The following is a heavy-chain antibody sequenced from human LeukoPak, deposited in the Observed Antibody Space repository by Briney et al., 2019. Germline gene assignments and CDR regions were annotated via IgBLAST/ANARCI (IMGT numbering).Heavy chain of an antibody. J-gene: IGHJ3*02. Sequence: PSETLSLTCAVYGGSFSGYYWSWIRQPPGKGLEWIGEINHSGSTNYNPSLKSRVAISVDTSKNQSSLKLSSVTAADTAVYYCARSLGHNAFDIWGQGTMVTVPS. D-gene: IGHD7-27*01. V-gene: IGHV4-34*01. CDR1: GGSFSGYY. CDR3: ARSLGHNAFDI. CDR2: INHSGST.